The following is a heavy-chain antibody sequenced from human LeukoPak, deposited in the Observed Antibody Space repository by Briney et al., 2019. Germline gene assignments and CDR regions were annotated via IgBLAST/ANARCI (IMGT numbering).Heavy chain of an antibody. CDR3: AKAYYGSGSLFDY. CDR2: INAGNGNT. CDR1: GYTFTSYA. J-gene: IGHJ4*02. D-gene: IGHD3-10*01. Sequence: VASVKVSCKASGYTFTSYAMHWVRQAPGQRLEWMGWINAGNGNTKYSQKFQGRVTITRDTSASTAYMELSSLRSEDTAVYYRAKAYYGSGSLFDYWGQGTLVTVSS. V-gene: IGHV1-3*01.